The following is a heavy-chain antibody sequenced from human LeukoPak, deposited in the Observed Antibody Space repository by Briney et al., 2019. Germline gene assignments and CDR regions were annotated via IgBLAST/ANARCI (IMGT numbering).Heavy chain of an antibody. V-gene: IGHV3-48*02. CDR2: ISSGSSTI. CDR1: GFTLSSYS. Sequence: GGSLRLSCAASGFTLSSYSMNWVRQAPGKGLEGVSYISSGSSTIYYADSVKGRFTISRDNAKNSLYLQMNSLRDEDTAVYYCARQDYGGKFGDYWGQGTLVTASS. CDR3: ARQDYGGKFGDY. J-gene: IGHJ4*02. D-gene: IGHD4-23*01.